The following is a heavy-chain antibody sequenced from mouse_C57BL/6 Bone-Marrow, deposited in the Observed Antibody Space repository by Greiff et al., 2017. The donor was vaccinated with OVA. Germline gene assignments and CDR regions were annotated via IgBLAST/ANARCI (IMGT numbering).Heavy chain of an antibody. CDR2: ISSGGDYI. V-gene: IGHV5-9-1*02. CDR1: GFTFSSYA. Sequence: EVKLQESGEGLVKPGGSLKLSCAASGFTFSSYAMSWVRQTPEKRLEWVAYISSGGDYIYYADTVKGRFTIPRDNARNTLYLQMSSLKSEDTAMYYCTRESNLSLFDYWGQGTTLTVSS. J-gene: IGHJ2*01. CDR3: TRESNLSLFDY. D-gene: IGHD2-5*01.